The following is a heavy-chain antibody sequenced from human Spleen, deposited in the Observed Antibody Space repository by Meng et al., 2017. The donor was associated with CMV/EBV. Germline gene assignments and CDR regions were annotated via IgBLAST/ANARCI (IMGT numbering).Heavy chain of an antibody. V-gene: IGHV4-31*03. D-gene: IGHD4-17*01. CDR1: GGSISSGGYY. Sequence: CTVSGGSISSGGYYWSWVRQHPGKGLEWIGYIYYSGSTYYNPSLKSRVTISVDTSKNQFSLKLSSVTAADTAVYYCARDDSYGALDYWGQGTLVTVSS. CDR3: ARDDSYGALDY. J-gene: IGHJ4*02. CDR2: IYYSGST.